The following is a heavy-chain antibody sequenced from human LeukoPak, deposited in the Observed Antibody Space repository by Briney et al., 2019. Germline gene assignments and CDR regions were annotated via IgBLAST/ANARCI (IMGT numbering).Heavy chain of an antibody. CDR1: GGSISSYY. J-gene: IGHJ4*02. CDR2: IYYSGST. D-gene: IGHD3-16*01. CDR3: ASVDYVWGSFY. V-gene: IGHV4-59*01. Sequence: PSETLSLTCTVSGGSISSYYWSWIRQPPGKGLEWIGYIYYSGSTNYNPSFKSRVTISVDTSKNQFSLKLSSVTAADTAVYYCASVDYVWGSFYWGQGTLVTVSS.